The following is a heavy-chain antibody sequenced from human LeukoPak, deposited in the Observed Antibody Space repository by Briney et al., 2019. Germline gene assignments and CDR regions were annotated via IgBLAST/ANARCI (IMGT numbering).Heavy chain of an antibody. D-gene: IGHD3-16*01. CDR3: ARIEGDNSLDY. V-gene: IGHV4-59*01. CDR2: IYSSGST. CDR1: GGSISRYY. Sequence: SETLSLTCIVSGGSISRYYWSWIRQPPGKGLEWIGYIYSSGSTNYNPSLKSRVVISVDTSRSQLSLKLSSVTAADTAVYYCARIEGDNSLDYWGQGTLVTVSS. J-gene: IGHJ4*02.